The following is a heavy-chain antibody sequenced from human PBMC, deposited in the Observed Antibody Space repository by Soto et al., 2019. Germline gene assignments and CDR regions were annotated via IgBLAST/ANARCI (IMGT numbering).Heavy chain of an antibody. D-gene: IGHD1-26*01. CDR1: GFTFSSYG. CDR3: AKDYSGSYYYFDY. CDR2: ISYDGSNK. J-gene: IGHJ4*02. V-gene: IGHV3-30*18. Sequence: GGSLRLSCAASGFTFSSYGMHWVRQAPGKGLEWVAVISYDGSNKYYADSVKGRFTISRDNSKNTLYLQMNSLRAEDTAVYYCAKDYSGSYYYFDYWGQGTLVTVSS.